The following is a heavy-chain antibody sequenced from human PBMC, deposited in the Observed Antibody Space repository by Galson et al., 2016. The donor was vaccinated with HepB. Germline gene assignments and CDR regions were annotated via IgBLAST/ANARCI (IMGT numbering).Heavy chain of an antibody. J-gene: IGHJ6*04. CDR1: GFSFSIYD. Sequence: SLRLSCAASGFSFSIYDMHWVRQAPGSGLEWVSVIGTAGNTYYASSVKGRFTISREDAKNSLFLQMNSLTVGDTAVYYCARDEGYSGYYAYGLDVWGKGTTVSVSS. CDR2: IGTAGNT. D-gene: IGHD5-12*01. V-gene: IGHV3-13*01. CDR3: ARDEGYSGYYAYGLDV.